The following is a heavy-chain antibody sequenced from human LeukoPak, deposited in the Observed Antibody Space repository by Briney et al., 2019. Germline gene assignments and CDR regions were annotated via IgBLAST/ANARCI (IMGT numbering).Heavy chain of an antibody. CDR2: IKQDGSEK. CDR1: GFTVRSYG. V-gene: IGHV3-7*04. CDR3: ARDRDYYDSSGYSDAFDI. J-gene: IGHJ3*02. Sequence: GGSRKLSCAASGFTVRSYGMSWVRKAPGKGLERVANIKQDGSEKYYVGSVKGRFTISRDNAKNSLYLQMNSLRAEDTAVYYCARDRDYYDSSGYSDAFDIWGQGTMVTVSS. D-gene: IGHD3-22*01.